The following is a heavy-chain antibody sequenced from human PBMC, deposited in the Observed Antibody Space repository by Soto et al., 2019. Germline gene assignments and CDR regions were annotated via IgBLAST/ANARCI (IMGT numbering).Heavy chain of an antibody. CDR3: ARGINTKSITISGVALDY. J-gene: IGHJ4*02. CDR2: INPSGGST. CDR1: GYTFTSYY. V-gene: IGHV1-46*01. Sequence: GASVKVSSKASGYTFTSYYMHWVRQAPGQGLEWMGIINPSGGSTSYAQKFQGRVTMTRDTSTSTVYMELSSLRSEDTAVYYCARGINTKSITISGVALDYWGQGTLVTVSS. D-gene: IGHD3-3*01.